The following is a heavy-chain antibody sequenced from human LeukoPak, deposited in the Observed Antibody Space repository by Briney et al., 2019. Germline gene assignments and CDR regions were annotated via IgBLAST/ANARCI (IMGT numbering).Heavy chain of an antibody. J-gene: IGHJ4*02. Sequence: PSETLSLTCAVYGGSFSDYYWSWIRQPPGKGLEWIGSIYYSGSTYYNPSLKSRVTISVETSKNQFSLKLSSVTAADTAVYYCARQKRYSGSYLLYFDYWGQGTLVTVSS. D-gene: IGHD1-26*01. V-gene: IGHV4-34*01. CDR1: GGSFSDYY. CDR2: IYYSGST. CDR3: ARQKRYSGSYLLYFDY.